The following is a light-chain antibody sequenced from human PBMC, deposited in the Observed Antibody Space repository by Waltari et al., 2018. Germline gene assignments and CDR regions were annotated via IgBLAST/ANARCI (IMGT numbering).Light chain of an antibody. CDR3: YSSDTTGLRV. CDR2: EDT. J-gene: IGLJ1*01. Sequence: YVVTQPPSVSVAPGKTARLTCSGHELPRKYAYWFQQKSGQAPRLVIYEDTKRPSGIPARFSGSSSGTVATLTITGAQVDDEADYYCYSSDTTGLRVFGGGTTVVVL. V-gene: IGLV3-10*01. CDR1: ELPRKY.